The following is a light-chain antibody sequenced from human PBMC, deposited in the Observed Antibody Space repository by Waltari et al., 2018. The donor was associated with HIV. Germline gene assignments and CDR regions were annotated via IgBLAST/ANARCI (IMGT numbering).Light chain of an antibody. CDR1: QSISSY. CDR2: AAS. CDR3: QQSYSTPPT. Sequence: DIQMTQSPPSLSASVVDRVTITCRASQSISSYLNWYQQKQGKASKLLIYAASSLQSGVPSRFSGSGSGTDFTLTISSLQPEDFATYYCQQSYSTPPTFGGGTKVEIK. V-gene: IGKV1-39*01. J-gene: IGKJ4*01.